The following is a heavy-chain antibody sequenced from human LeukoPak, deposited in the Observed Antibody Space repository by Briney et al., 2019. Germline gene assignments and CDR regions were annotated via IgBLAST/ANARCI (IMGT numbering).Heavy chain of an antibody. CDR2: IYYSGST. CDR3: ARLADYGDYADAYGMDV. Sequence: SETLSLTCTVSGGSISSSSYYWGWIRQPPGKGLEWIGSIYYSGSTYYNPSLKSRVTISVDTSKNQFSLKLNSVTAADTAVYYCARLADYGDYADAYGMDVWGQGTTVTVSS. D-gene: IGHD4-17*01. J-gene: IGHJ6*02. V-gene: IGHV4-39*01. CDR1: GGSISSSSYY.